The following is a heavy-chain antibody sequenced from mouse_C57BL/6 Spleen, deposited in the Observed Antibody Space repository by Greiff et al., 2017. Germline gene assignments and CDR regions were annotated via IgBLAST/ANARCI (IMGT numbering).Heavy chain of an antibody. V-gene: IGHV1-55*01. CDR2: IYPGSGST. D-gene: IGHD2-1*01. Sequence: QVQLKQPGAELVKPGASVKMSCKASGYTFTSYWITWVKQRPGQGLEWIGDIYPGSGSTNYNEKFKSKATLTVDTSSSTAYMQLSSLTSEDSAVYYCARNPIYYDYDAMDDWGQGTSVTVSS. CDR1: GYTFTSYW. J-gene: IGHJ4*01. CDR3: ARNPIYYDYDAMDD.